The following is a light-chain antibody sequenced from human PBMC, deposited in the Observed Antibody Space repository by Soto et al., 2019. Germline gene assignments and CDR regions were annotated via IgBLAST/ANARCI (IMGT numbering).Light chain of an antibody. CDR1: QDIRID. Sequence: AIQMTQSPSSLSASVGDKVTFTCRASQDIRIDLGWYQQRPGKPPKVLIYAASNLQSGVPPRFSGSGSGTDFALTITSLQPEDFATYYCLQDYNRPYTFGQGTKLEF. J-gene: IGKJ2*01. CDR3: LQDYNRPYT. V-gene: IGKV1-6*01. CDR2: AAS.